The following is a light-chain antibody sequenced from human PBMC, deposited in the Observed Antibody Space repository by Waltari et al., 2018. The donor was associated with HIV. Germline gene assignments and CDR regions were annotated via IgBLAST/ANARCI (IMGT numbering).Light chain of an antibody. J-gene: IGKJ3*01. CDR1: QNVINY. CDR2: GAS. Sequence: DINMTQSPSSLSASVGDRVTISCLTSQNVINYLNWYHQRPGKAPTLPIFGASKVQDGVSSRFSGSGSGTDFTLSIAGLQPEDIGTYYCQQTFSPPRTFGPGT. CDR3: QQTFSPPRT. V-gene: IGKV1-39*01.